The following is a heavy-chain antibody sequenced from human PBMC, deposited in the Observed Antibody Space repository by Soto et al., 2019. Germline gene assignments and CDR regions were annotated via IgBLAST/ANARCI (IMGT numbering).Heavy chain of an antibody. CDR1: CVSVSSGSHY. CDR3: ARGFYYYDSSGYYYDPALYGMDV. D-gene: IGHD3-22*01. V-gene: IGHV4-61*01. CDR2: IYYSGGT. Sequence: ETLSPTCTVSCVSVSSGSHYWSWIRQPPGKGLEWIGYIYYSGGTNYNPSLKSRVTISVDTSKNQFSLKLSSVTAADTAVYYCARGFYYYDSSGYYYDPALYGMDVWGQGTTVTVSS. J-gene: IGHJ6*02.